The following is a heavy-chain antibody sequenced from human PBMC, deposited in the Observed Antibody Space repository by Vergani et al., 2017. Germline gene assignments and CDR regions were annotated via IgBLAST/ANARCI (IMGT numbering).Heavy chain of an antibody. CDR3: ARADVVPAATFDY. V-gene: IGHV4-34*01. D-gene: IGHD2-2*01. Sequence: QVQLQQWGAGLLKPSETLSLTCAVYGGSFSGYYWSWIRQPPGKGLEWIGEINHSGSTNYNPSLKSRVTISVDTSKNQFSLKLSSVTAADTAVYYCARADVVPAATFDYWGQGTLVTVSS. J-gene: IGHJ4*02. CDR1: GGSFSGYY. CDR2: INHSGST.